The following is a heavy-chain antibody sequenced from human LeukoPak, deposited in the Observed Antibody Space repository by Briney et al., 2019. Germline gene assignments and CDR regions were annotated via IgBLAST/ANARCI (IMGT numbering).Heavy chain of an antibody. CDR2: INSDGRTI. CDR1: GFTFSSYW. Sequence: PGGSLRLSCVASGFTFSSYWMHWVRQGPGKGLVWVSRINSDGRTITYADSVKGRFTISRDSAKNTLYLQMNSLRAEDTAVYYCARVTVSSSEVIFDYWGQGSLVTVSS. V-gene: IGHV3-74*01. D-gene: IGHD1-20*01. CDR3: ARVTVSSSEVIFDY. J-gene: IGHJ4*02.